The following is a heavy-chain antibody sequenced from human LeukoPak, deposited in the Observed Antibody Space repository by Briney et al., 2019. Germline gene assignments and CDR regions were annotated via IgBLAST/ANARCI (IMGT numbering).Heavy chain of an antibody. CDR1: GYTFTSYY. J-gene: IGHJ3*02. CDR3: ARGGIVLMVYAYTDAFDI. D-gene: IGHD2-8*01. V-gene: IGHV1-46*03. Sequence: ASVKVSCKASGYTFTSYYMHRVRQAPGQGLEWMGIINPSGGSTSYAQKFQGRDTMTRDTSTSTVYMELSSLRSEDTVVYYCARGGIVLMVYAYTDAFDIWGQGTMVTVYS. CDR2: INPSGGST.